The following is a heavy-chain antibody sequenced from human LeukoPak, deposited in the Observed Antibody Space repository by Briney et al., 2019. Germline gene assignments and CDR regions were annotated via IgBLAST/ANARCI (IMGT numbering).Heavy chain of an antibody. Sequence: GGSLRLSCAASGFTFSSYSMNWVRQAPGKGLEWVSYISSSSSTIYYADSVKGRFTISRDNAKNSLYLQMNSLRAEDTALYYCAKDILATVTTDWYFDLWGRGTLVTVSS. J-gene: IGHJ2*01. V-gene: IGHV3-48*04. CDR3: AKDILATVTTDWYFDL. CDR2: ISSSSSTI. CDR1: GFTFSSYS. D-gene: IGHD4-17*01.